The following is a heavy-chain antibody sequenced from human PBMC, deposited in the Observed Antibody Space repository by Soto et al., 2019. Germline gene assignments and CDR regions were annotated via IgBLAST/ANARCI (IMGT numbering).Heavy chain of an antibody. Sequence: QVQLVESGGGVVQPGRSLRLSCAASGFTFSSYAMHWVRQAPGKGLEWVAVISYDGSNKYYADSVKGRFTISRDNSKNXLXXQMNSLRAEDTAVYYCARERVEVGITMIVVNWFDPWGQGTLVTVSS. CDR3: ARERVEVGITMIVVNWFDP. CDR1: GFTFSSYA. J-gene: IGHJ5*02. V-gene: IGHV3-30-3*01. CDR2: ISYDGSNK. D-gene: IGHD3-22*01.